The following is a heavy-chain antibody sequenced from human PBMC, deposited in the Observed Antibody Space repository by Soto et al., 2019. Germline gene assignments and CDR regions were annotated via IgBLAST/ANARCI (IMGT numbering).Heavy chain of an antibody. V-gene: IGHV1-3*01. CDR3: ARGYCSSTSCQYYFDF. J-gene: IGHJ4*01. D-gene: IGHD2-2*01. CDR2: INGGNGDT. CDR1: GYTFTSYA. Sequence: ASVKVSCKASGYTFTSYAMHWVRQAPGQRLEWMGWINGGNGDTKYSQKFQGRVTITRDTSARTAYMELTSLGSEDTAVYHCARGYCSSTSCQYYFDFWSQEHWSMSP.